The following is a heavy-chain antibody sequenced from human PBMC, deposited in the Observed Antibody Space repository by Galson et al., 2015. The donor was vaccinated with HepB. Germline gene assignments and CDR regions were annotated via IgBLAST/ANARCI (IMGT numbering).Heavy chain of an antibody. Sequence: SLRLSCAASGFTFSSYGIHWVRQAPGKGLEWVAFMSYDGSNKYYADSVKGRFTISRDNSKNTLYLQMNSLKTEDTAVYYCATPPGFYSVAPFDFWGQRTLVTVSS. CDR2: MSYDGSNK. CDR3: ATPPGFYSVAPFDF. J-gene: IGHJ4*02. V-gene: IGHV3-30*03. D-gene: IGHD2-15*01. CDR1: GFTFSSYG.